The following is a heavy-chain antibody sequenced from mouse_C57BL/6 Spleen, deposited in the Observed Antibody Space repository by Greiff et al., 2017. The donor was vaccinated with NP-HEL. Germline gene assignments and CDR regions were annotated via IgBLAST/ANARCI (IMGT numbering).Heavy chain of an antibody. V-gene: IGHV1-64*01. D-gene: IGHD1-1*02. Sequence: VQLQQPGAGLVKPGASLKLSCTASGYTFTSYWMPWVQQRPGQGLEWIGMIHHNSGSTNYNEKFKSKATLTVDKSTSTAYMQLSGLTSEDSAVYYGARSVELDYWGQGTTLTVSS. CDR3: ARSVELDY. J-gene: IGHJ2*01. CDR2: IHHNSGST. CDR1: GYTFTSYW.